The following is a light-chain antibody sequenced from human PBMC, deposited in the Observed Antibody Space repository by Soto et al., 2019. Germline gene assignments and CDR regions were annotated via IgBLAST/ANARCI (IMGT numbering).Light chain of an antibody. J-gene: IGKJ1*01. V-gene: IGKV3-20*01. CDR1: QSVSSSH. CDR2: GAS. CDR3: QQYGSSPRT. Sequence: EIVLTQSPGTLSLSPGERATLSCRASQSVSSSHLAWYQQKPGQAPRLLISGASSRATGIPDTFTGSGSGTDFTLTISRLEPEDFAVYYCQQYGSSPRTFGQGTKVDIK.